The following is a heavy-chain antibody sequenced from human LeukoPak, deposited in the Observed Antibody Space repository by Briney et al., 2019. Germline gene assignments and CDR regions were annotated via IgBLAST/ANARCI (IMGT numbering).Heavy chain of an antibody. D-gene: IGHD2-2*01. CDR2: ISSSSSYI. J-gene: IGHJ3*02. CDR3: VRDRYQGHAFVI. V-gene: IGHV3-21*01. CDR1: GFTFSSYS. Sequence: PGGSLRLSCAASGFTFSSYSMNWVRQAPGKGLEWVSSISSSSSYIYYADSVKGRFTISRDNAKNSLYLQMNSLRAEDTAVYYCVRDRYQGHAFVIWGQGTMVTVSS.